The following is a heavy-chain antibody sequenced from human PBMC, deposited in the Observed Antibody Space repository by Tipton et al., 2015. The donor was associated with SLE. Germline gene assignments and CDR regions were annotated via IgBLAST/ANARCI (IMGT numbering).Heavy chain of an antibody. J-gene: IGHJ3*01. CDR3: VRVRRFLDRYLYPDGFDV. Sequence: SLRLSCGASGYTFSGYWMSWVRQAPGKGMEWVANIRQDGSEKYYIDSVRGRFTISRDNAKNSLYLHLNSLRVEDTAVYYCVRVRRFLDRYLYPDGFDVWGQGTLVTVSS. CDR1: GYTFSGYW. V-gene: IGHV3-7*01. D-gene: IGHD3-3*01. CDR2: IRQDGSEK.